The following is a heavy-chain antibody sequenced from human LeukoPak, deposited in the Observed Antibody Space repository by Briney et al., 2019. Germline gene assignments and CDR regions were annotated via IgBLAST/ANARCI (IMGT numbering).Heavy chain of an antibody. Sequence: ASETLSLTCAVYDGSFSGYYWSWIRQPPGKGLEWIGYIYYRGSTNYNPSLKSRVTMSVDTSKNHFSLKLSSVTAADTAVYYCARGRYYYDTSGYWVFDPWGQGTLVTVSS. V-gene: IGHV4-59*01. D-gene: IGHD3-22*01. CDR3: ARGRYYYDTSGYWVFDP. CDR1: DGSFSGYY. J-gene: IGHJ5*02. CDR2: IYYRGST.